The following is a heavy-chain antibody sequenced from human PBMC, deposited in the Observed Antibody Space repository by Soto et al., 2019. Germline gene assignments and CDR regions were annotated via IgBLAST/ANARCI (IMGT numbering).Heavy chain of an antibody. D-gene: IGHD6-19*01. CDR1: GYTFTSYA. CDR3: ARVRYSSGRAIQYIY. Sequence: GASVKVSCKASGYTFTSYAMHWVRQAPGQRLEWMGWINAGNGNTKYSQKFQGRVTITRDTSASTAYMELSSLRSEDTAVYYCARVRYSSGRAIQYIYWGQGTLVTVSS. CDR2: INAGNGNT. J-gene: IGHJ4*02. V-gene: IGHV1-3*01.